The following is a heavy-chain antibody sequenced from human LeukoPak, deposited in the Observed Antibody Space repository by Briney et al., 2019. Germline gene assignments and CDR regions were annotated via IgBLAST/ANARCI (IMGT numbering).Heavy chain of an antibody. D-gene: IGHD2-2*01. J-gene: IGHJ6*03. V-gene: IGHV3-15*01. CDR1: GFTFSNAW. CDR3: TTETEKLGYCSSTSCFPEYYYYMDV. CDR2: IKSKTDGGTT. Sequence: GGSLRLSCAASGFTFSNAWMSWVRQAPGKGLEWVGRIKSKTDGGTTDYAAPVKGRFTISRDDSKNTLYLQMNSLKTEDTAVYYCTTETEKLGYCSSTSCFPEYYYYMDVWGKGTTVTVSS.